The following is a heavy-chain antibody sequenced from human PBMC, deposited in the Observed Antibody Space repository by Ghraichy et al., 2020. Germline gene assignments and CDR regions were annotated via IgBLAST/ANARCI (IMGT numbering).Heavy chain of an antibody. CDR3: ARGMVRGVIITGFDY. CDR1: GGSISSGGYS. Sequence: SETLSLTCAVSGGSISSGGYSWSWIRQPPGKGLEWLGYIYHSGSTYYNQSLKSRVTISLDRSKNQFSLKLSSVTAADTAVYYCARGMVRGVIITGFDYWGQGTLVTVSS. D-gene: IGHD3-10*01. V-gene: IGHV4-30-2*01. CDR2: IYHSGST. J-gene: IGHJ4*02.